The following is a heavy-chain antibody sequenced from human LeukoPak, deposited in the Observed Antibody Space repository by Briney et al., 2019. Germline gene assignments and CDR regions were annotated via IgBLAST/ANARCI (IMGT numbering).Heavy chain of an antibody. CDR1: GYTFTSYD. CDR2: MNPNSRNT. CDR3: ARAPDWSSGWSGYYFDY. V-gene: IGHV1-8*01. J-gene: IGHJ4*02. D-gene: IGHD6-19*01. Sequence: ASVKVSCKASGYTFTSYDINWVRQATGQGLEWMGWMNPNSRNTGYAQKFQGRVTMTRNTSISTAYMELNSLRSEDTAVYYCARAPDWSSGWSGYYFDYWGQGTLVTVSS.